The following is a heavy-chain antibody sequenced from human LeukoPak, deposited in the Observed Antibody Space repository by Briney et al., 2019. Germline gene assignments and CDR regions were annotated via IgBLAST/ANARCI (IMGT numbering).Heavy chain of an antibody. CDR3: ARGSSGSYLGAFDI. V-gene: IGHV3-7*04. CDR2: IKQDGSEI. Sequence: GESLRLSCAASGFTFISYWMTWVRQAPGKGLEWVANIKQDGSEIYYVDSVKGRFTISRDNAKNSLYLQMNSLRAEDTAVYYCARGSSGSYLGAFDIWGQGTMVTVSS. CDR1: GFTFISYW. J-gene: IGHJ3*02. D-gene: IGHD3-22*01.